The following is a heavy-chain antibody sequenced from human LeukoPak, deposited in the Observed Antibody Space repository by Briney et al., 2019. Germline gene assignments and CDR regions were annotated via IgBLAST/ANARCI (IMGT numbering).Heavy chain of an antibody. J-gene: IGHJ6*02. Sequence: GSLRLSCAASGFTFSSYGMHWVRQAPGKGLEWVAVIWYDGSNKYYADSVKGRFTISRDNSKNTLYLQMNSLRAEDTAVYYCARGDGGSGYYYDYYYGMDVWGQGTTVTVSS. CDR3: ARGDGGSGYYYDYYYGMDV. V-gene: IGHV3-33*01. CDR2: IWYDGSNK. CDR1: GFTFSSYG. D-gene: IGHD3-22*01.